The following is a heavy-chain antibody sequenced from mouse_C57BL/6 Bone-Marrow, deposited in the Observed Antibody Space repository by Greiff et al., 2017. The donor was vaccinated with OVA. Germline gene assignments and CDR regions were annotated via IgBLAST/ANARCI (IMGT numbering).Heavy chain of an antibody. V-gene: IGHV1-55*01. CDR1: GYTFTSYW. D-gene: IGHD1-1*01. CDR3: ARCDSTVKGPYYFDY. J-gene: IGHJ2*01. CDR2: IYPGSGST. Sequence: QVQLQQPGAELVKPGASVKMSCKASGYTFTSYWITWVKQRPGQGLEWIGDIYPGSGSTNYNEKFKSKATLTVDTSSSTAYMQLSSLTSEDSAVDYCARCDSTVKGPYYFDYWGQGTTLTVSS.